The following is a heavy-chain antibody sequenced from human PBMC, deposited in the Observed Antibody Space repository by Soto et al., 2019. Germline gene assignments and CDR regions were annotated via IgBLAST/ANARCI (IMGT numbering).Heavy chain of an antibody. V-gene: IGHV3-21*01. D-gene: IGHD6-13*01. CDR2: ISSNSAYI. Sequence: GESLKISCAASGFTFRSFTMNWVRQAPGKGLEWVSTISSNSAYIYYTDALRGRFTISRDNAKNSLHLQMNSLRAEDTAVYYCTRDASRDSSARGWFDPWGPGTLVTVSS. CDR3: TRDASRDSSARGWFDP. J-gene: IGHJ5*02. CDR1: GFTFRSFT.